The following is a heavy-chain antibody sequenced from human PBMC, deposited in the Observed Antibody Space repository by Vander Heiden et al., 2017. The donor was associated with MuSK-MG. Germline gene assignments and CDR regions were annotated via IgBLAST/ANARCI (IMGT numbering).Heavy chain of an antibody. CDR3: ARDGAKGGYYDILTGYYVYYYYYMDV. CDR2: ISYDGSNK. D-gene: IGHD3-9*01. J-gene: IGHJ6*03. CDR1: GFTFSSYA. V-gene: IGHV3-30-3*01. Sequence: VQLVESGGGVVQPGRSLRLSCAASGFTFSSYAMHWVRQAPGKGLEWVAVISYDGSNKYYADSVKGRFTISRDNSKNTLYLQMNSLRAEDTAVYYCARDGAKGGYYDILTGYYVYYYYYMDVWGKGTTVTVSS.